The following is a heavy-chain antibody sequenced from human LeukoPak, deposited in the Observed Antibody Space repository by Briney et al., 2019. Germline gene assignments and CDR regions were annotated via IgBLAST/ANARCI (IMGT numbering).Heavy chain of an antibody. CDR3: ARAVVITSFDY. Sequence: GGSLRLSCAASGFTFSSYSMNWVRQAPGKGLEWVSSISSSGSYIYYADSVKGRFTISRDNAKNSLYLQMNSLRAEDTAVYYCARAVVITSFDYWGQGTLVTVSS. CDR2: ISSSGSYI. D-gene: IGHD3-22*01. J-gene: IGHJ4*02. V-gene: IGHV3-21*04. CDR1: GFTFSSYS.